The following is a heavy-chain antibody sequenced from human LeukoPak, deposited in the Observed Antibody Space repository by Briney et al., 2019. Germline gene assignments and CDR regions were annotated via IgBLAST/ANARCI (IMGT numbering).Heavy chain of an antibody. CDR2: RNPNSGNT. J-gene: IGHJ5*02. CDR3: ARSPTPSNWFDP. CDR1: GYTFTSYD. D-gene: IGHD2-15*01. V-gene: IGHV1-8*01. Sequence: ASVKVSCKASGYTFTSYDINWVRQATGQGLEWMGWRNPNSGNTGYAQKFQGRVTMTRNTSISIAYMELSSLRSEDMAVYYCARSPTPSNWFDPWGQGTLVTVSS.